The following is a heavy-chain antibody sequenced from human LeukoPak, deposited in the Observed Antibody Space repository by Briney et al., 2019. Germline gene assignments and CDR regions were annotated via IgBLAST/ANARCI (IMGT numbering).Heavy chain of an antibody. Sequence: SETLSLTCTVSGGSISSSSYYWVWIRQPPGKGLEWIGSIYYSGSTYYNPSLKSRVTISVDTSKNQFSLKLSSVTAADTAVYYCASRYCSGGSCPTDYWGQGPLVTVSS. V-gene: IGHV4-39*01. J-gene: IGHJ4*02. D-gene: IGHD2-15*01. CDR3: ASRYCSGGSCPTDY. CDR1: GGSISSSSYY. CDR2: IYYSGST.